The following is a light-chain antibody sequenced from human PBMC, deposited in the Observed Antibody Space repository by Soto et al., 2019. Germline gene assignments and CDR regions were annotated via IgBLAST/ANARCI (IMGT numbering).Light chain of an antibody. Sequence: QSVLTQPASVSGSPGQAITISCTGTSSDVGAYYSVSWYQHHPGKAPKLIIYGVTNRPSGVSNRFSGSKSGNTASLTISGLQAEDEADYNCSSYTSGSYHYVFGTGTKVTVL. CDR2: GVT. V-gene: IGLV2-14*01. J-gene: IGLJ1*01. CDR3: SSYTSGSYHYV. CDR1: SSDVGAYYS.